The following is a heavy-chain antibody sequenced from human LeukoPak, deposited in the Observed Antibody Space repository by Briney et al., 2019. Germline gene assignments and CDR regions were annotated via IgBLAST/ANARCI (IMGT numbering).Heavy chain of an antibody. CDR1: GYTFKNYD. Sequence: ASVKVSCKASGYTFKNYDINWVRQAPGQGLERMAWMNPNNDNAGSAQKFQGRVTMTRDTSINTAYMELSSLRSDDTGVYYCARAAAGGGDPFDVWGQGSLIIVSS. J-gene: IGHJ3*01. D-gene: IGHD6-25*01. V-gene: IGHV1-8*01. CDR3: ARAAAGGGDPFDV. CDR2: MNPNNDNA.